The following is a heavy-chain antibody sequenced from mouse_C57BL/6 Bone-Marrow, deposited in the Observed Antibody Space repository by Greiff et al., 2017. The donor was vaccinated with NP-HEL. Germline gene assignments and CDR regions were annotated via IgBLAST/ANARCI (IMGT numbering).Heavy chain of an antibody. Sequence: EVQLVESGGGLVKPGGSLKLSCAASGFTFSSYAMSWVRQTPEKRLEWVATISDGGSYTYYPDNVKGRFTISRDNAKNNLYLQMSHLKSEDTAMYYCARAEGLRGAWFAYWGQGTLVTVSA. CDR2: ISDGGSYT. CDR3: ARAEGLRGAWFAY. D-gene: IGHD2-4*01. V-gene: IGHV5-4*01. CDR1: GFTFSSYA. J-gene: IGHJ3*01.